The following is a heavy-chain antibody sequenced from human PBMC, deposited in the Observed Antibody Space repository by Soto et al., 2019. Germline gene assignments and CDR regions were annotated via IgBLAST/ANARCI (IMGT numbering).Heavy chain of an antibody. CDR3: ARAMFYDILTGPFDY. V-gene: IGHV3-13*04. CDR2: IGTAGDT. CDR1: GGTCSSYG. J-gene: IGHJ4*02. Sequence: RVPCGAAGGTCSSYGMHWVRQATGKGLEWVSAIGTAGDTYYPGSVKGRFTISRENAKNSLYLQMNSLRAGDTAVYYCARAMFYDILTGPFDYWGQGTLVTVSS. D-gene: IGHD3-9*01.